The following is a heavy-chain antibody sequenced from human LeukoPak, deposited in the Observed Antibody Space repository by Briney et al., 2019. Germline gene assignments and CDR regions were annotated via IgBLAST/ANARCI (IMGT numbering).Heavy chain of an antibody. Sequence: ASVKVSCKVSGYTLIELSMHWVRQAPGKGLEWMGGFDPEDGETIYAQKFQGRVTMTEDTSTDTAYMELRSLRSDDTAVYYCARDRGSSWHTDFDYWGQGTLVTVSS. CDR3: ARDRGSSWHTDFDY. CDR1: GYTLIELS. CDR2: FDPEDGET. J-gene: IGHJ4*02. V-gene: IGHV1-24*01. D-gene: IGHD6-13*01.